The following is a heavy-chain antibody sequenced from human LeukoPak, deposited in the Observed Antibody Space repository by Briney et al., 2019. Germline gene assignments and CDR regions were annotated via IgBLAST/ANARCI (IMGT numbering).Heavy chain of an antibody. CDR3: ARGHVDTAMVFDY. J-gene: IGHJ4*02. D-gene: IGHD5-18*01. V-gene: IGHV3-33*01. CDR2: IWYDGSNE. Sequence: GGSLRLSCAASGFMFSNYGMHWVRQAPGKGLEWVAVIWYDGSNEYYADSVEGRFTISRDNSKNTLYLQMNSLRPEDTAVYYCARGHVDTAMVFDYWGQGTLVTVSS. CDR1: GFMFSNYG.